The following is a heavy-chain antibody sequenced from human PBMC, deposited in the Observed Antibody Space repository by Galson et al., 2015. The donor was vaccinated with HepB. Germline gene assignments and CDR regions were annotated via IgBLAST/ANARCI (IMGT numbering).Heavy chain of an antibody. CDR3: ARGEYSGYDFDY. CDR2: TYYRSKWYN. V-gene: IGHV6-1*01. D-gene: IGHD5-12*01. Sequence: CAISGDSVSSNSAAWNWIKQSPSRGLEWLGRTYYRSKWYNDYAVSVKSRIIINPDTSKNQFSLQLNSVTPEDTAVYYCARGEYSGYDFDYWGQGTLVTVSS. J-gene: IGHJ4*02. CDR1: GDSVSSNSAA.